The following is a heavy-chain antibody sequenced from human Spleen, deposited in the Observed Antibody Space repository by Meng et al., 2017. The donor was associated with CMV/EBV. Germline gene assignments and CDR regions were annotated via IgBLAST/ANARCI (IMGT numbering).Heavy chain of an antibody. CDR3: ARDEDISMAYH. CDR2: IYHSGST. CDR1: GYSISSGYY. J-gene: IGHJ5*02. D-gene: IGHD5-18*01. V-gene: IGHV4-38-2*02. Sequence: SETLSLTCTVSGYSISSGYYWGWIRQPPGKGLEWIGSIYHSGSTNYNPSLKSRVTISVDTSKNEFSLKLRSVTAADTAVYYCARDEDISMAYHWGQGTPVTVSS.